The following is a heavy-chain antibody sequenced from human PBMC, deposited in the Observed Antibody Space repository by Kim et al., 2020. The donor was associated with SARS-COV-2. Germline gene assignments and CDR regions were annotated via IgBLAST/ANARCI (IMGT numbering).Heavy chain of an antibody. J-gene: IGHJ6*02. CDR3: ARGRPYLDV. V-gene: IGHV1-2*02. CDR2: INPNSDDP. Sequence: ASVKVSCKASGYTFTGNHIYWVRQAPGQGLEWMGWINPNSDDPRYAQKFQGRVTMTRDTSISTAYMEVSRLTSDDTAVYYCARGRPYLDVWGQGTTVTVSS. CDR1: GYTFTGNH.